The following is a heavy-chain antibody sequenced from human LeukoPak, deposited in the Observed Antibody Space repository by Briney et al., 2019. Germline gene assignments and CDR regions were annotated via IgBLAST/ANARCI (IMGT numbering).Heavy chain of an antibody. J-gene: IGHJ4*02. Sequence: SETLSLTCTVSGGSISSGDYYWSWIRQPPGKGLEWIGYIYYSGSTYYDPSLKSRVTISVDTSKNQFSLQLNSVTPEDTAVYYCVRLVSGDIDYWGQGTLVTVSS. CDR1: GGSISSGDYY. V-gene: IGHV4-30-4*01. D-gene: IGHD5-12*01. CDR2: IYYSGST. CDR3: VRLVSGDIDY.